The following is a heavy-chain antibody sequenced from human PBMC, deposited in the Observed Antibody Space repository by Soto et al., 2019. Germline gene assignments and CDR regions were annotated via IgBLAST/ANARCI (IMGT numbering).Heavy chain of an antibody. D-gene: IGHD5-12*01. J-gene: IGHJ3*02. CDR2: IIPIFGTA. V-gene: IGHV1-69*13. Sequence: SVKVSCKASGGTFSSYAISWVRQAPGQGLEWMGGIIPIFGTANYAQKFQGRVTITADESTSTAYMELSSLRSEDMAVYYCAREVEMATRDAFDIWGQGTMVTVSS. CDR3: AREVEMATRDAFDI. CDR1: GGTFSSYA.